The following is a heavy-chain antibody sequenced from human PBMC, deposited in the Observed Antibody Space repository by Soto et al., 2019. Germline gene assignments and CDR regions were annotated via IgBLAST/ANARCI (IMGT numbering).Heavy chain of an antibody. CDR2: IYSGGST. J-gene: IGHJ4*02. D-gene: IGHD3-10*01. Sequence: GGSLRLSCAASGFTVSSNYMSWVRQAPGKGLEWVSVIYSGGSTYYADSVKGRFTISRDNSKNTLYLQMNSLRAEDTAVYYCARDLTMVRGVPIDYWGQGTLVTVSS. CDR3: ARDLTMVRGVPIDY. V-gene: IGHV3-66*01. CDR1: GFTVSSNY.